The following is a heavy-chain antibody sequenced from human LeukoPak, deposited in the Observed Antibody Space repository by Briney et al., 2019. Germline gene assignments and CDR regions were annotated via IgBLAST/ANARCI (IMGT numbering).Heavy chain of an antibody. D-gene: IGHD2-2*01. J-gene: IGHJ6*04. V-gene: IGHV4-34*01. CDR2: INHSGST. Sequence: SETLSLTCAVYGGSFSGYYWSWIRQPPGKGLEWIGEINHSGSTNYNPSLKSRVTTSVDTSKNQFSLKLSSVTAADTAVYYCARGRAVVVPAAMAYGMDVWGKGTTVTVSS. CDR1: GGSFSGYY. CDR3: ARGRAVVVPAAMAYGMDV.